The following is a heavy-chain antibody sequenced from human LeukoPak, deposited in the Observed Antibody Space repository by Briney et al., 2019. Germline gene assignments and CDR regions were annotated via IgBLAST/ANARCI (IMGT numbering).Heavy chain of an antibody. J-gene: IGHJ2*01. CDR1: GGSISSYY. CDR2: IDYSGST. CDR3: ARTESRGCWYFDL. V-gene: IGHV4-59*01. Sequence: SETLSLTCTVSGGSISSYYWSWIRQPPEKGLEWIGYIDYSGSTNFNPSLRSRVIISVDMSENQFSLKLSSVTAADTAVYYCARTESRGCWYFDLWGRGTLVTVSS. D-gene: IGHD3-10*01.